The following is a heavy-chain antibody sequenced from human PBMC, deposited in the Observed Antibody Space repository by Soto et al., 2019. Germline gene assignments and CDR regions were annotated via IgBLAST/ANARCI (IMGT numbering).Heavy chain of an antibody. CDR2: IIPIFGTA. J-gene: IGHJ5*02. CDR3: ASLRGRGPNWFDP. D-gene: IGHD3-10*01. V-gene: IGHV1-69*13. CDR1: GGTFSSYA. Sequence: GASVKVSCKASGGTFSSYAISWVRQAPGQGLEWMGGIIPIFGTANYAQKFQGRVTITADESTSTAYMELSSLRSEDTAVYYCASLRGRGPNWFDPWGQGTLVTVSS.